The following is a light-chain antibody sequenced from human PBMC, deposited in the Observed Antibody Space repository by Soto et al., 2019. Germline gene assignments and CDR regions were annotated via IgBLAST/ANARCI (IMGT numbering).Light chain of an antibody. Sequence: QSALTQPASVSGSPGQSITISCTGTSSDVGGYKYVSWYQQHPGKAPKLMIYEVTNRPSGVSNRFSGSKSAYTASLTISGLQAEDDAYYYCSSHTSSSPLHVFGTGTNVTVL. J-gene: IGLJ1*01. CDR3: SSHTSSSPLHV. CDR1: SSDVGGYKY. V-gene: IGLV2-14*01. CDR2: EVT.